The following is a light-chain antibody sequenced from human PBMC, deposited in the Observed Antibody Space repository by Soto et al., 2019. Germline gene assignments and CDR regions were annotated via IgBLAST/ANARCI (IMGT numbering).Light chain of an antibody. CDR3: HQYGSSPYT. Sequence: EVVLTQSPGTLSLSPGERATLFCRASQRVGSAYLAWYHQKAGQAPRLLINSVSNRAVGIPDRFSGSGSGTDFTLTINRLEPEDFAVYYCHQYGSSPYTFGLGTRLEI. CDR1: QRVGSAY. V-gene: IGKV3-20*01. J-gene: IGKJ2*01. CDR2: SVS.